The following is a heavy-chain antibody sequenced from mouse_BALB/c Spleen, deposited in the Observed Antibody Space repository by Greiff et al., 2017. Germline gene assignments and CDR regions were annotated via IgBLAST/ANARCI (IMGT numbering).Heavy chain of an antibody. Sequence: GGGLVQPKGSLKLSCAASGFTFNTYAMNWVRQAPGKGLEWVARIRSKSNNYATYYADSVKDRFTISRDDSQSMLYLQMNNLKTEDTAMYYCVAGYIDYWGQGTTLTVSS. CDR1: GFTFNTYA. CDR3: VAGYIDY. V-gene: IGHV10-1*02. CDR2: IRSKSNNYAT. J-gene: IGHJ2*01.